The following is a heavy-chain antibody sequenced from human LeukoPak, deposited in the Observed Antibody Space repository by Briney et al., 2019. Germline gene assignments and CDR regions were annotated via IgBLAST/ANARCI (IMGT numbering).Heavy chain of an antibody. CDR1: GDSISTNNW. CDR3: ARKEAAAAYEYFQY. V-gene: IGHV4-4*02. CDR2: IYHSGGT. J-gene: IGHJ1*01. Sequence: SETLSLTCSVPGDSISTNNWWSWVRQSPGKGLEWIGEIYHSGGTNYNPSLKSRVSMSVDKSKNQVSLKLSSVTAADTAVYYCARKEAAAAYEYFQYWGQGTLVAVSS. D-gene: IGHD6-25*01.